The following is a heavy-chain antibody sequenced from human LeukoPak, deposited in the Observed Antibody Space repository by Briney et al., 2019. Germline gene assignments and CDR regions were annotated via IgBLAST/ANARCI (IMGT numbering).Heavy chain of an antibody. J-gene: IGHJ3*02. Sequence: GASVKVSCKASGYTFTSYGISWVRQAPGQGLAWMGWISAYNGNTNYAQKFQGRVTMTRDTSTSTVYMELSSLRSEDTAVYYCARGPIVLMVYAILDAFDIWGQGTMVTVSS. CDR3: ARGPIVLMVYAILDAFDI. CDR1: GYTFTSYG. V-gene: IGHV1-18*01. CDR2: ISAYNGNT. D-gene: IGHD2-8*01.